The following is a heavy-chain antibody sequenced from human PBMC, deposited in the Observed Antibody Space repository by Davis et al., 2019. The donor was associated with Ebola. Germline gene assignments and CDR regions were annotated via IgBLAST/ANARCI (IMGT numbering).Heavy chain of an antibody. J-gene: IGHJ6*02. Sequence: AASVKVSCKASGYTFTSYGISWVRQAPGQGLEWMGWINAGNGNTKYSQKFQGRVTITRDTSASTAYMELSSLRFEDTAVYYCARGPGKYSYYYGMDVWGQGTTVTVSS. CDR2: INAGNGNT. V-gene: IGHV1-3*01. CDR3: ARGPGKYSYYYGMDV. D-gene: IGHD2/OR15-2a*01. CDR1: GYTFTSYG.